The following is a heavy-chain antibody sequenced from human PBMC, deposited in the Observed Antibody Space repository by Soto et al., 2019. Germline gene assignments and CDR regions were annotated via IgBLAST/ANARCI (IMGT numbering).Heavy chain of an antibody. CDR3: ARLHGYCISTSCYGYYGMDV. CDR2: IIPIFGTT. CDR1: GGTFSSYA. J-gene: IGHJ6*02. V-gene: IGHV1-69*13. Sequence: SVKVSCKASGGTFSSYAISWVRQAPGQGLEWMGGIIPIFGTTNYAQKFQGRVTITADESTSTAYMELSSLRSEDTAVYYCARLHGYCISTSCYGYYGMDVWGQGTTVTVSS. D-gene: IGHD2-2*01.